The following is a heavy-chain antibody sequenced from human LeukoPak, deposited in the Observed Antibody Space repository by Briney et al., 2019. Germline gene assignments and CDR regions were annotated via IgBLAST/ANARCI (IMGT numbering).Heavy chain of an antibody. V-gene: IGHV4-59*01. CDR2: IYYSGST. CDR1: GGSISSYY. D-gene: IGHD6-13*01. J-gene: IGHJ3*02. CDR3: ARNGGIAAVLEEFDI. Sequence: SETLSLTCTVSGGSISSYYWSWIRQPPGKGLEWIGYIYYSGSTNYNPSLKSRVTISVDTSKNQFSLKLSSVTAADTAVYYCARNGGIAAVLEEFDIWGQGTMDTVSS.